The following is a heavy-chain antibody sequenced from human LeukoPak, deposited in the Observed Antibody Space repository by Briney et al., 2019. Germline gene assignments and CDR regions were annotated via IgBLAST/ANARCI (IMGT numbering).Heavy chain of an antibody. CDR2: ISAYNGNT. V-gene: IGHV1-18*01. CDR3: ARDPDYYYMDV. J-gene: IGHJ6*03. CDR1: GYTFTSYG. Sequence: WASVKVSCKASGYTFTSYGISWVRQAPEQGLERMGWISAYNGNTNYAQKLQGRVTMTTDTSTSTAYMELRSLRSDDTAVYYCARDPDYYYMDVWGKGTTVTVSS.